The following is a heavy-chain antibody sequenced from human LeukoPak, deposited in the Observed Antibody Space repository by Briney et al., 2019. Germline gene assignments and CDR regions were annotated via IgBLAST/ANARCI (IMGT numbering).Heavy chain of an antibody. CDR1: GGSISSGGYY. D-gene: IGHD6-13*01. CDR2: IYYSGST. Sequence: PSQTLSLTCTVSGGSISSGGYYWSWIRQHPGKGLEWIGYIYYSGSTYYNPSLKSRVTISVDTSKNQFSLKLSSVAAADTAVYYCARVQGLAAAAGDAFDIWGQGTMVTVSS. CDR3: ARVQGLAAAAGDAFDI. J-gene: IGHJ3*02. V-gene: IGHV4-31*03.